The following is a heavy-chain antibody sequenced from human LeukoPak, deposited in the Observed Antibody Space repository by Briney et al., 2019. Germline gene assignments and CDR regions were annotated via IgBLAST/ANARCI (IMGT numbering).Heavy chain of an antibody. CDR1: GFTFSSYE. J-gene: IGHJ4*02. V-gene: IGHV3-48*03. Sequence: AGGSLRLSCAASGFTFSSYEMNWVRQAPGKGLEWVSYISSSGSTIYYADSVKGRFTISRDNSKNTLFLQMNSLRAEDTAVYYCARDREYYDILTGYKVSHYFDYWGQGTLVTVSS. CDR3: ARDREYYDILTGYKVSHYFDY. CDR2: ISSSGSTI. D-gene: IGHD3-9*01.